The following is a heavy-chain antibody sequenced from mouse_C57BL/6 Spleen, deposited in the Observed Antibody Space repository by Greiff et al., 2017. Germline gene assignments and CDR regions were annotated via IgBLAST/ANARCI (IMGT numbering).Heavy chain of an antibody. D-gene: IGHD1-1*01. CDR1: GFTFSDYG. CDR3: ASGSSLWYYFDY. V-gene: IGHV5-17*01. J-gene: IGHJ2*01. CDR2: ISSGRSTI. Sequence: EVQLVESGGGLVKPGGSLKLSCAASGFTFSDYGMHWVRQAPEKGLAWVAYISSGRSTIYYADTVKGRFTISRDNAKNTLFLQMTSLRSEDTAMYYCASGSSLWYYFDYWGQGTTLTVSS.